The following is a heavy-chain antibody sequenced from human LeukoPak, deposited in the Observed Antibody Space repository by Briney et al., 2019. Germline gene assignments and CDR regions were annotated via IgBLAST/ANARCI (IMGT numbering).Heavy chain of an antibody. V-gene: IGHV4-59*08. J-gene: IGHJ4*02. Sequence: SETLSLTCTVSGGSISSYYRSWIRQPPGKGLEWIGYIYYSGSTNYNPSLKSRVTISVDTSKNQFSLKLSSVTAADTAVYYCARQKDSSSWCYFDYWGQGTLVTVSS. CDR2: IYYSGST. CDR3: ARQKDSSSWCYFDY. D-gene: IGHD6-13*01. CDR1: GGSISSYY.